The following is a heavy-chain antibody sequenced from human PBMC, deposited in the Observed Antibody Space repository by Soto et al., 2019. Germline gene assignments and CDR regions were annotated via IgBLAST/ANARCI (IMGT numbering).Heavy chain of an antibody. J-gene: IGHJ4*02. CDR1: GGSISSGDYY. D-gene: IGHD4-17*01. Sequence: PSETLSLTCTVSGGSISSGDYYWSRIRQPPGKGPEWIGYIYYSGSIYYNPSLKSRVTISVDTSKNQFSLKLSSVTAADTAVYYCARGRSVYGDYLIYWGQGTLVTVSS. CDR2: IYYSGSI. CDR3: ARGRSVYGDYLIY. V-gene: IGHV4-30-4*01.